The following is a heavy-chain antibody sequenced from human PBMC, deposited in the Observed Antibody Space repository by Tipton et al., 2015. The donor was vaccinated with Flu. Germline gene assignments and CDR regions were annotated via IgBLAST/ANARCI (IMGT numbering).Heavy chain of an antibody. CDR1: GYSISSGYY. D-gene: IGHD1-26*01. Sequence: LRLSCTVSGYSISSGYYWGWIRQPPGKGLEWIGSIYHSGSTYYNPSLKSRVTISVDTSKNQFPLKLSSVTAADTAVYYCARVLQWELRRGWFDPWGQGTLVTVSS. CDR2: IYHSGST. CDR3: ARVLQWELRRGWFDP. V-gene: IGHV4-38-2*02. J-gene: IGHJ5*02.